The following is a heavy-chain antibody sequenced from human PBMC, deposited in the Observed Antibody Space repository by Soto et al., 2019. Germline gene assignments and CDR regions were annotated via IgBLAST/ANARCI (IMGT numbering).Heavy chain of an antibody. V-gene: IGHV1-18*01. CDR3: ARLRTSGYYSHFYYGMDV. J-gene: IGHJ6*02. D-gene: IGHD3-22*01. CDR1: GYMFYNFG. Sequence: QVQLEQSGSKVKKPGASVKVTCKASGYMFYNFGISWVRQAPGQGLEWMGWVSPYNDNTNYAQKFQGRVTMTTDTSTTTASMELRSLRSDDTAVYYCARLRTSGYYSHFYYGMDVWGQGTTVTVSS. CDR2: VSPYNDNT.